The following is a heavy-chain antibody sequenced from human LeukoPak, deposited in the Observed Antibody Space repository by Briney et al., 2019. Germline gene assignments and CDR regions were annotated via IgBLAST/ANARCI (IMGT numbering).Heavy chain of an antibody. CDR2: KSKKCSTI. CDR3: ARDLARVITTPWFDP. D-gene: IGHD4-17*01. Sequence: PGRSLRLSCAASVFTFRVSYISWTPQDPAKGLEWSSYKSKKCSTIYYADSLKGRFPISRYNTKTSLYLRRNSLRAEDTALYYCARDLARVITTPWFDPWGRGTLVTVSS. V-gene: IGHV3-11*04. J-gene: IGHJ5*02. CDR1: VFTFRVSY.